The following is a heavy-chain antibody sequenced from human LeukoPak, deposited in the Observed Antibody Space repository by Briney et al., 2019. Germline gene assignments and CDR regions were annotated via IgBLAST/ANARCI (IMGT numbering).Heavy chain of an antibody. CDR3: ARGAGTRHLDY. V-gene: IGHV4-38-2*01. CDR2: IFHSGIT. J-gene: IGHJ4*02. CDR1: GYSISSGYY. D-gene: IGHD1-7*01. Sequence: PSETLSLTCAVSGYSISSGYYWGWIRQPPGKGLEWIGSIFHSGITYYNPSLGTRVTLSVDTSKNQFSLNVNSVTAADTAVYYCARGAGTRHLDYWGQGTLVTVSS.